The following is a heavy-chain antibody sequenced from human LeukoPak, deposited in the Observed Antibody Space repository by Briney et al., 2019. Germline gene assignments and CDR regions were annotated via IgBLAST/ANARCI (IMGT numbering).Heavy chain of an antibody. CDR1: GGTFSSYA. CDR3: ARDRNDFWSGSRFDY. J-gene: IGHJ4*02. D-gene: IGHD3-3*01. CDR2: IIPIFGTA. Sequence: SVKVSCKASGGTFSSYAISWVRQAPGQGPEWVGGIIPIFGTANYAQKFQGRVTITADESKSTAYMELSSRRSEDKAVYYCARDRNDFWSGSRFDYWGQGTLVTVSS. V-gene: IGHV1-69*13.